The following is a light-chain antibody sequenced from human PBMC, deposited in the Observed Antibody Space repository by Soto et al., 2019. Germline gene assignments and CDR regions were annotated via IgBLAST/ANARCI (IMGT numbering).Light chain of an antibody. CDR1: SSDVGSYNL. Sequence: QSVLTQPASVSGSPGQSITISCTGTSSDVGSYNLVSWYQQHPGKAPKLLIYEVSKRPSGVSTRFSGSKSANTASLTISGLQAEDEADYYCCSYVGSSIVVFGGGTKLTVL. CDR2: EVS. CDR3: CSYVGSSIVV. V-gene: IGLV2-23*02. J-gene: IGLJ2*01.